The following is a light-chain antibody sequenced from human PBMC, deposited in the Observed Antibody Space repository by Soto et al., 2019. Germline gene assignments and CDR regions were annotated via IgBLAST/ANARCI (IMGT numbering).Light chain of an antibody. CDR2: VDSDGSH. CDR1: SGRTGYS. Sequence: QSVLTQSPSASASLGASVKITCTLSSGRTGYSIAWHQQQPEKGPRYLMKVDSDGSHTKGDGIPDRFSGSSSGAERYLIISSLQSEDEADYYCQTGGTGAVFGGGTKLTVL. J-gene: IGLJ2*01. V-gene: IGLV4-69*01. CDR3: QTGGTGAV.